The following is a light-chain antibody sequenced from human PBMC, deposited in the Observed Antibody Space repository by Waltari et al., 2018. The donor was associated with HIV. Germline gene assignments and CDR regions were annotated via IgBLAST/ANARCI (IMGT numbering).Light chain of an antibody. J-gene: IGLJ2*01. Sequence: SYELTQPPSVSVSPGQTARITCSGDALPKQYAFWYQQKPGQAPVLVIYKDRERPSGIPERFSGSSSVTTVTLTISGVQAEDEADYYCQSPDSGTYVVFGGGTKLTVL. CDR2: KDR. V-gene: IGLV3-25*03. CDR1: ALPKQY. CDR3: QSPDSGTYVV.